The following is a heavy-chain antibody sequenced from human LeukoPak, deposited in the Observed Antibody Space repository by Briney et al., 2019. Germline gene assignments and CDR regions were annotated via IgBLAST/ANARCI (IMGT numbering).Heavy chain of an antibody. V-gene: IGHV1-2*02. CDR3: ARDLPPPYYYDSSGSHFDY. CDR1: GYTFTGYY. J-gene: IGHJ4*01. D-gene: IGHD3-22*01. Sequence: ASVKVSCKASGYTFTGYYMHWVRQAPGQGLEWMGWINPNSGGTNYAQKFQGRVTMTRDTSISTAYMELSRLRSDDTAVYYCARDLPPPYYYDSSGSHFDYWGHGTLVTVSS. CDR2: INPNSGGT.